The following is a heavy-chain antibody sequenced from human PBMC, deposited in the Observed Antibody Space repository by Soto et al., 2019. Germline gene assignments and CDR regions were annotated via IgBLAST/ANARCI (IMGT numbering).Heavy chain of an antibody. V-gene: IGHV3-30*18. CDR2: VSHDGRNT. J-gene: IGHJ4*02. CDR3: AKGGRQWLVTSDFNY. CDR1: GFTFSDYA. Sequence: VQLVESGGGVVQPGGSLRLSCAASGFTFSDYAMTWFRQAPGKGLEWVAVVSHDGRNTHYADSVKGRFTISRDSSKNTVSLEMTSLRAEDTAVYYCAKGGRQWLVTSDFNYWGQGALVTVSS. D-gene: IGHD6-19*01.